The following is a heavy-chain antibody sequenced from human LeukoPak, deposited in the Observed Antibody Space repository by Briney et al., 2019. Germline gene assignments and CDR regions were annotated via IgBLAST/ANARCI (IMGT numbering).Heavy chain of an antibody. D-gene: IGHD3-10*01. J-gene: IGHJ4*02. CDR2: IYPGDSDT. CDR3: ARRDGFYYGSGGYYFDQ. Sequence: GESLKISCQGSGCSFTNYWIGWVRQMPGKGLEWMGIIYPGDSDTRYSTSFQGQVTISADKSISTAYLQWSSLRASDTAMYYCARRDGFYYGSGGYYFDQWGQGTLVTVSS. CDR1: GCSFTNYW. V-gene: IGHV5-51*01.